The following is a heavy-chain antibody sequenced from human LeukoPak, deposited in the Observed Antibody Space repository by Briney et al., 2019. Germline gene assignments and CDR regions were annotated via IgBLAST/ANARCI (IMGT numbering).Heavy chain of an antibody. CDR3: ARDDYYATIGYSYWYFDV. CDR1: GGSINSYY. J-gene: IGHJ2*01. V-gene: IGHV4-4*07. D-gene: IGHD3-22*01. CDR2: IYSSGNS. Sequence: SETLSLTCIVSGGSINSYYWILIRQPAGKGLEYIGRIYSSGNSNYNPSLESRVTMSVDKSKNQISLRLSSVTAADAAVYYCARDDYYATIGYSYWYFDVWGRGTLVTVSS.